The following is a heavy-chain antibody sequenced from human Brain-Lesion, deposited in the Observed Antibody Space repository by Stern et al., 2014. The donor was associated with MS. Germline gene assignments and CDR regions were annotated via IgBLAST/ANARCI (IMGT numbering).Heavy chain of an antibody. Sequence: QVTLRESGPALVTPTQTLTLTCTFSGFSLRTDGVGVGWVRQPPGQALEXLALIYWDNDKRYSPSLRSRLTITKDTSSNQVVLTMTNMDPVDTATYYCAHRRPHYASWDNGDFDYWGQGALVTVSS. CDR1: GFSLRTDGVG. CDR3: AHRRPHYASWDNGDFDY. D-gene: IGHD3-3*01. J-gene: IGHJ4*02. CDR2: IYWDNDK. V-gene: IGHV2-5*02.